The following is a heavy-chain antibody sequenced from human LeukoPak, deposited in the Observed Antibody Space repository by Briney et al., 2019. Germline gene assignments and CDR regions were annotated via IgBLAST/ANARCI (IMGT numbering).Heavy chain of an antibody. CDR2: IGLAGDT. CDR3: ARDSQYRVFDI. J-gene: IGHJ3*02. V-gene: IGHV3-13*04. D-gene: IGHD3-16*02. CDR1: GFTLSSYD. Sequence: PGGSLRLSCAASGFTLSSYDMHWVRQVKGKGLGWVSGIGLAGDTYYLGSVKGRFTISRENAKNSLYLQMNSLRAGDTAVYYCARDSQYRVFDIWGQGTMVTVSS.